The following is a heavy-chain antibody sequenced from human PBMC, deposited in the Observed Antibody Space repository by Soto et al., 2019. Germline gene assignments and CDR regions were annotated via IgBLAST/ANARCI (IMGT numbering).Heavy chain of an antibody. CDR1: GGTFNSDT. CDR2: INSILGIS. V-gene: IGHV1-69*02. Sequence: QVQLVQSGAEVKEPGSSVKVSCKASGGTFNSDTINWVRQAPGQGLEWMGRINSILGISNYAQKFQRRIAITADKPTNSGYMELSSLRSEDTAVYYCARGPVRGMGGDSWGQGTLVPVSS. CDR3: ARGPVRGMGGDS. J-gene: IGHJ5*01. D-gene: IGHD3-16*01.